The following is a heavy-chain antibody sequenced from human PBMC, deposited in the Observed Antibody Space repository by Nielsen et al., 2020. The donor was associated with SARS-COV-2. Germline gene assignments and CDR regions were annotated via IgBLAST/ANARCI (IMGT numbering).Heavy chain of an antibody. CDR1: GFSFMTYN. V-gene: IGHV3-30*04. J-gene: IGHJ4*02. Sequence: GESLKISCTASGFSFMTYNMHWVRQAPGKGLEWVAAILHYGGNVYHADSVKGRFTISRDNSRNTLYLQMNSLRAEDTAVYYCAKRGYWGQGTLVTVSS. D-gene: IGHD3-10*01. CDR3: AKRGY. CDR2: ILHYGGNV.